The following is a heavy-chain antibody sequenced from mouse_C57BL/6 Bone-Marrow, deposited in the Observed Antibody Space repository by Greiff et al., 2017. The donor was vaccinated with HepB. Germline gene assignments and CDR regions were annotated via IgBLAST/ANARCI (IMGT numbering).Heavy chain of an antibody. Sequence: QVQLQQSGAELVKPGASVKMSCKASGYTFTSYWITWVKQRPGQGLEWIGDIYPGSGSTNYNEKFKSKATLTVDTSSSTAYMQLSSRTSEDSAVYYCSVPSTGGPWFAYWGQGTLVTVSA. CDR1: GYTFTSYW. J-gene: IGHJ3*01. CDR3: SVPSTGGPWFAY. CDR2: IYPGSGST. D-gene: IGHD1-1*01. V-gene: IGHV1-55*01.